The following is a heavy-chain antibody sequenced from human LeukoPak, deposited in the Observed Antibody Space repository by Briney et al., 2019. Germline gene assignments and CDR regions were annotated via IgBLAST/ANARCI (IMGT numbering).Heavy chain of an antibody. CDR1: GVTLSTYA. J-gene: IGHJ4*02. CDR3: AMEGYSGNYPAY. V-gene: IGHV3-21*01. Sequence: GGSLRLSCAASGVTLSTYAMSWARQAPGKGLEWVSSISSSSTYIYYADSVKDRFTISRDNAKNSLYLQMNSLRAEDTAVYYCAMEGYSGNYPAYWGQGTLVTVSS. D-gene: IGHD1-26*01. CDR2: ISSSSTYI.